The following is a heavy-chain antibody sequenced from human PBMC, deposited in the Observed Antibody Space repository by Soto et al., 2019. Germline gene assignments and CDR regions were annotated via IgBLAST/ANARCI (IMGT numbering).Heavy chain of an antibody. J-gene: IGHJ4*02. D-gene: IGHD3-10*01. Sequence: SETLSLTCAVSGVPLTSGNWWTWVRQSPQRGLEYIGEIFHDGTANYYPSFERRVAMSVDTSRNQFSLKLTSVTAADTSLYFCARLVYDTRLNYMYFDFWGPGTLVTVSS. CDR1: GVPLTSGNW. V-gene: IGHV4-4*02. CDR3: ARLVYDTRLNYMYFDF. CDR2: IFHDGTA.